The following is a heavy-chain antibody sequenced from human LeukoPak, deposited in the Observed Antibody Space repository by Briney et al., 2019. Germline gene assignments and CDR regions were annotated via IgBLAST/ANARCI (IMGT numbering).Heavy chain of an antibody. CDR2: IYYSGST. J-gene: IGHJ2*01. D-gene: IGHD2-15*01. CDR1: GGSISSGDYY. Sequence: PSETLSLTCTVSGGSISSGDYYWSWIRQPPGKGLEWIGYIYYSGSTYYNPSLKSRDTISVDTSKNQLSLKLSSVTAADTAVYYCARGLLLYWYFDLWGRGTLVTVSS. V-gene: IGHV4-30-4*01. CDR3: ARGLLLYWYFDL.